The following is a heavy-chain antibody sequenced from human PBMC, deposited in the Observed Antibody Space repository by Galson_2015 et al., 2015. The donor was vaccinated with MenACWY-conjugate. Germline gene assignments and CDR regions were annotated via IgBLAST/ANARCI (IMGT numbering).Heavy chain of an antibody. V-gene: IGHV4-59*01. CDR3: ARSLGTVTPTLLGY. CDR1: GGSISSYY. CDR2: IYYSGST. J-gene: IGHJ4*02. D-gene: IGHD4-11*01. Sequence: ETLSLTCTVSGGSISSYYWSWIRQPPGKGLEWIGYIYYSGSTNYNPSLKSRVTISVDTSKNQFSLKLSSVTAANTAVYYCARSLGTVTPTLLGYWGQGTLVTVSS.